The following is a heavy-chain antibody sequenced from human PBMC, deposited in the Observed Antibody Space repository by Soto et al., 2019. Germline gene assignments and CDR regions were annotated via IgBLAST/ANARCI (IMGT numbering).Heavy chain of an antibody. J-gene: IGHJ6*02. CDR2: IYSGGST. V-gene: IGHV3-66*04. CDR3: ARPNFWTCGMDV. CDR1: GFTVSSNY. Sequence: GGSLRLSCAASGFTVSSNYMSWVRQAPGKGLEWVSVIYSGGSTYYADSVKGRFTISRDNAKNSLYLQMNSLRAEDTAVYYCARPNFWTCGMDVWGQGTTVTVSS. D-gene: IGHD3-3*01.